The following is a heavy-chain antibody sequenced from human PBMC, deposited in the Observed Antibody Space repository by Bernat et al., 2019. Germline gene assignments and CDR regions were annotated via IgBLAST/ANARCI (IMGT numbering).Heavy chain of an antibody. CDR1: EISLSTSGMC. CDR3: ARIMYNWNYEDRICYYTGMDV. V-gene: IGHV2-70*11. CDR2: IDWDENE. Sequence: TLGGSGTALVKPNQTLTLTFTFSEISLSTSGMCVSWIRQPPGKALEWLARIDWDENEYYRTSLKTRLTISKDTSKNQVVLTMTNMDPVDTATYYCARIMYNWNYEDRICYYTGMDV. J-gene: IGHJ6*01. D-gene: IGHD1-7*01.